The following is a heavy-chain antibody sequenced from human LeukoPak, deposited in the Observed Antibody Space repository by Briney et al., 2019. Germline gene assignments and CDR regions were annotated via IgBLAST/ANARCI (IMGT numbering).Heavy chain of an antibody. D-gene: IGHD2-8*02. CDR1: GFTFSSYE. CDR2: ISSSGSTI. Sequence: GGSLRLSYAASGFTFSSYEINWVRQAPGKGLEWVSYISSSGSTIYYADSVKGRFTISRDNAKNSLYLQMNSLRAEDTAVYYCARANRAWSSFDYWGQGTLVTVSS. J-gene: IGHJ4*02. CDR3: ARANRAWSSFDY. V-gene: IGHV3-48*03.